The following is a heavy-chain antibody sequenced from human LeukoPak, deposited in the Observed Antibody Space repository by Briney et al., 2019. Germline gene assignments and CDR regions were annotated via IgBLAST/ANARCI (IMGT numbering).Heavy chain of an antibody. D-gene: IGHD2-2*01. CDR3: ARQGQHYFDY. CDR1: GYSFTNYW. J-gene: IGHJ4*02. Sequence: GESLKISCQGSGYSFTNYWIGWVRQMPGKGLEWMGIIYPGDSDTRNSPSSQGQVTISADKSITTAYLQWSSLKASDTAMYYCARQGQHYFDYWGQGTLVTVSS. CDR2: IYPGDSDT. V-gene: IGHV5-51*01.